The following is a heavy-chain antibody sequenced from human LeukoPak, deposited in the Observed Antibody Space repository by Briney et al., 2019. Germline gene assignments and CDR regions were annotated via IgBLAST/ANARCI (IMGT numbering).Heavy chain of an antibody. CDR2: IYYSGST. CDR1: GGSIGSYY. J-gene: IGHJ5*02. D-gene: IGHD3-22*01. V-gene: IGHV4-59*01. CDR3: AREWYYDSSGYSNWFDP. Sequence: PSETLSLTCTVSGGSIGSYYWSWIRQPPGKGLEWIGYIYYSGSTNYNPSLKSRVTISVDTSKNQFSLKLSSVTAADTAVYYCAREWYYDSSGYSNWFDPWGQGTLVTVSS.